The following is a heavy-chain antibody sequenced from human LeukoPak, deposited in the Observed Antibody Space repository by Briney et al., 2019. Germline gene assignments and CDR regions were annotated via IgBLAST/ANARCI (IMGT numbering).Heavy chain of an antibody. Sequence: PGGSLRLSRAASGFTFSTYGMHWVRQAPGQGLEWVAFIRYDGNNKYYADFVKGRFTISRDNSKNTLYLHMNSLRTEDTAVYYCAKIEGKYQLANVPDHWGQVTLVTVSS. V-gene: IGHV3-30*02. CDR2: IRYDGNNK. CDR3: AKIEGKYQLANVPDH. J-gene: IGHJ4*02. D-gene: IGHD2-2*01. CDR1: GFTFSTYG.